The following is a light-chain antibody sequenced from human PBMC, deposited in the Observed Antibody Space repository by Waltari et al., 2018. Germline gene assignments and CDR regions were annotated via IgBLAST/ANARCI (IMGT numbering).Light chain of an antibody. V-gene: IGKV3-15*01. Sequence: EIVMTQSPATLSVFLGESVNLSLRASQAISTNLAWYQQTPGQAPRLLIYGASTRVTGIPARFSGSGSGTEFTLSISRLQSEDSALYYCQQYNNWFRTFGQGTKVEIK. CDR1: QAISTN. J-gene: IGKJ1*01. CDR3: QQYNNWFRT. CDR2: GAS.